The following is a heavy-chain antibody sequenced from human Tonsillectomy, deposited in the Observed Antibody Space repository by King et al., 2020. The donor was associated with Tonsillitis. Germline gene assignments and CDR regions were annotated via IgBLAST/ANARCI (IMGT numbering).Heavy chain of an antibody. Sequence: QLVQSGAEVKKPGASVKVSCKASGYTFTSYGISWVRQAPGQGLEWMGWISAYNGNTNYAQKLQGRVTMTTDTSTSTAYMELRSLRSDATAVYYCARAESITMIVVVIDYWGQGTLVTVSS. V-gene: IGHV1-18*01. CDR2: ISAYNGNT. D-gene: IGHD3-22*01. CDR1: GYTFTSYG. J-gene: IGHJ4*02. CDR3: ARAESITMIVVVIDY.